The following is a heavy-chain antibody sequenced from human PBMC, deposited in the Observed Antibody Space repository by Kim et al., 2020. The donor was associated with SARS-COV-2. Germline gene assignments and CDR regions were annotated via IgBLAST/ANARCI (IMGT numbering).Heavy chain of an antibody. Sequence: GGSLRLSCAASGFTFSSYSMNWVRQAPGKGLEWVSYISSSSTIYYADSVKGRFTISRDNAKNSLYLQMNSLRDEDTAVYYCARHKSSVTRSAFDYWGQGT. J-gene: IGHJ4*02. D-gene: IGHD4-17*01. CDR3: ARHKSSVTRSAFDY. V-gene: IGHV3-48*02. CDR1: GFTFSSYS. CDR2: ISSSSTI.